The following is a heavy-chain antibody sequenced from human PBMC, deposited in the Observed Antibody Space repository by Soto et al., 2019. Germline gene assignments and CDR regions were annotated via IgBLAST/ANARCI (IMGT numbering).Heavy chain of an antibody. Sequence: QVQLVQSGAEVKKPGASVKVSCKASGYTFTGYYMHWVRQAPGQGLEWMGRINPNSGGTNYAQKFQGRVTMTRETSISTAYMELSRLRSDDTAVYYCAREQHLPLKPEDENWFDPWGQGTLVTVSS. J-gene: IGHJ5*02. V-gene: IGHV1-2*02. CDR3: AREQHLPLKPEDENWFDP. D-gene: IGHD6-13*01. CDR2: INPNSGGT. CDR1: GYTFTGYY.